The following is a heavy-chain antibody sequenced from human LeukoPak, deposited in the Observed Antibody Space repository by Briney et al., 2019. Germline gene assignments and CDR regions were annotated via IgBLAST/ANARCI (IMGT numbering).Heavy chain of an antibody. CDR3: ARVLYDSSGYYSQYYFDY. CDR2: IYYSGST. Sequence: QSSETLSLTCTVSGGSISSSSYYWGWFRQPPGKGLEWIGRIYYSGSTYYNPSLKSRVTISVDTSKNQFYLKLSSVTAADTAVYYCARVLYDSSGYYSQYYFDYWGQGTLVTVSS. D-gene: IGHD3-22*01. V-gene: IGHV4-39*01. J-gene: IGHJ4*02. CDR1: GGSISSSSYY.